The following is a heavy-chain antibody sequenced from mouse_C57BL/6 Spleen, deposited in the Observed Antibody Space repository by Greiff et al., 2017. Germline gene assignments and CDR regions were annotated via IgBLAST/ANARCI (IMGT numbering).Heavy chain of an antibody. CDR3: ERSLISTRGMDY. V-gene: IGHV5-17*01. J-gene: IGHJ4*01. CDR1: GFTFSDYG. CDR2: ISSGSSTI. Sequence: EVKVVESGGGLVKPGGSLKLSCAASGFTFSDYGMHWVRQAPEKGLEWVAYISSGSSTIYYADTVKGRFTISRDNAKNTLFLQMTSLRSEDTAMYYCERSLISTRGMDYWGQGTSVTVSS. D-gene: IGHD1-2*01.